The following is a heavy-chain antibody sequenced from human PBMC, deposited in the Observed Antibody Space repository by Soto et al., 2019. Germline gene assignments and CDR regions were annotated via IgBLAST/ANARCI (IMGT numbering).Heavy chain of an antibody. CDR1: GGSISSGGYY. V-gene: IGHV4-31*03. J-gene: IGHJ6*02. CDR3: ARGDPGAYYYYYYGMDV. CDR2: IYYSGST. D-gene: IGHD3-10*01. Sequence: PSETLSLTCTVSGGSISSGGYYWSWIRQHPGKGLEWIGYIYYSGSTYYNPSLKSRVTISVDTSKNQFSLKLSSVTAADTAVYYCARGDPGAYYYYYYGMDVWGQGTTVTVSS.